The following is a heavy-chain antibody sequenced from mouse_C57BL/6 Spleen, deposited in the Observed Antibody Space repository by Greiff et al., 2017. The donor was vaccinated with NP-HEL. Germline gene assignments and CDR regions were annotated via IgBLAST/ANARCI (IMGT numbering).Heavy chain of an antibody. Sequence: EVQRVESGPGLVKPSQSLSLTCSVTGYSITSGYYWNWIRQFPGNKLEWMGYISYDGSNNYNPSLKNRISITRDTSKNQFFLKLNSVTTEDTATYYCARGFLFITGYFDVWGTGTTVTVSS. CDR2: ISYDGSN. CDR3: ARGFLFITGYFDV. D-gene: IGHD1-1*01. V-gene: IGHV3-6*01. J-gene: IGHJ1*03. CDR1: GYSITSGYY.